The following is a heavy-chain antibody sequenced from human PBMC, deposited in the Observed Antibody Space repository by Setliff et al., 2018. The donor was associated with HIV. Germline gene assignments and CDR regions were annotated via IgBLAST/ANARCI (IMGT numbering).Heavy chain of an antibody. V-gene: IGHV5-51*01. J-gene: IGHJ4*02. CDR3: ARLGAVPKMEAFDY. D-gene: IGHD1-26*01. CDR2: IYPDDSQT. CDR1: RYSFASYW. Sequence: GESLKISCKGSRYSFASYWIGWVRQMPGKGLEWMGVIYPDDSQTKYNPSFQGQVTISVDKSINTAYLQWSSLKASDTAMYYCARLGAVPKMEAFDYWGQGTLVTVSS.